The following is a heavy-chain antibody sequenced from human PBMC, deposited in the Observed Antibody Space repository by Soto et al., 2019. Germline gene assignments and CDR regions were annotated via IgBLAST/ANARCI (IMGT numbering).Heavy chain of an antibody. J-gene: IGHJ4*02. CDR2: IYWDNDK. CDR3: ARSLWFGELQ. Sequence: QITLKESGPTLVKPTQTLTLTCSFSGFSLSTTGVGVGWIRQSPGKALEWLAIIYWDNDKRYSPSLKSRVTITKDTPKNQVVLTVTNTDPVDTGTYYCARSLWFGELQWGQGALVTVSS. CDR1: GFSLSTTGVG. V-gene: IGHV2-5*02. D-gene: IGHD3-10*01.